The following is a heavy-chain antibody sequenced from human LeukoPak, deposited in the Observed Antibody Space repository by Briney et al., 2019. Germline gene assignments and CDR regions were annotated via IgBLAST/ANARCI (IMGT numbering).Heavy chain of an antibody. Sequence: PSETLSLTCAVYGGSFSGYYWSWIRQPPGKGLEWIGEINHSGSTNYNPSLKSRVTISVDTSKNQFSLKLSSVTAADTAVYYCARLPQSYGSGDGYGMDVWGQGTTVTVS. CDR1: GGSFSGYY. CDR2: INHSGST. CDR3: ARLPQSYGSGDGYGMDV. J-gene: IGHJ6*02. V-gene: IGHV4-34*01. D-gene: IGHD3-10*01.